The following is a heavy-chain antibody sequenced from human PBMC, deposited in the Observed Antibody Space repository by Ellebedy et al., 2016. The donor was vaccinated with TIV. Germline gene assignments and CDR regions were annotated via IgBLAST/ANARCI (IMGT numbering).Heavy chain of an antibody. CDR2: FDPDDGET. Sequence: ASVKVSCKVSGYTLTELSMHWVRQAPGKGLEWMGGFDPDDGETVYAQKFQGRVTMTEDPSTDTAYMELSRLRSEDTAVYYCATMERYFDWLSNGGMDVWGQGTTVTVSS. J-gene: IGHJ6*02. CDR1: GYTLTELS. D-gene: IGHD3-9*01. V-gene: IGHV1-24*01. CDR3: ATMERYFDWLSNGGMDV.